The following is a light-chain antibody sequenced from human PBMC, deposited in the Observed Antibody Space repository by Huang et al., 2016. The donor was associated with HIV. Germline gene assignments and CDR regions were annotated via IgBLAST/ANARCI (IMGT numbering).Light chain of an antibody. CDR3: QQYGSSPFT. CDR1: QSIGSSY. V-gene: IGKV3-20*01. Sequence: EIVLTQSPGTLSLSPGERATLSCRASQSIGSSYLAWYQQKPGQAPRLLIDGASSRATGIPDRLSGSGSGTDFTLTISRLEPEDFAVYYCQQYGSSPFTFGPGTKVDIK. J-gene: IGKJ3*01. CDR2: GAS.